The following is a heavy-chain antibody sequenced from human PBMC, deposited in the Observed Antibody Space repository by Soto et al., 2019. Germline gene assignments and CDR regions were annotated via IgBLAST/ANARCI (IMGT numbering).Heavy chain of an antibody. D-gene: IGHD3-3*01. V-gene: IGHV3-48*03. J-gene: IGHJ6*02. Sequence: EVQLVESGGGLVQPGGSLRLSCEASGFTFSTYEMNWVRQAPGKGLEWVSYISSRGDIMFYADSVKGRLIITRDNAKDALYLQMHSLRAEATAVYYCARDKDRKYGIWNYYHGMVVWGQGTTVTVSS. CDR1: GFTFSTYE. CDR3: ARDKDRKYGIWNYYHGMVV. CDR2: ISSRGDIM.